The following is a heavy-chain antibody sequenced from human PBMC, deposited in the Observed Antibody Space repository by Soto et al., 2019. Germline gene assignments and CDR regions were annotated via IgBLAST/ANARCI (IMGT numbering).Heavy chain of an antibody. V-gene: IGHV3-13*01. J-gene: IGHJ6*02. CDR2: IGTAGDT. D-gene: IGHD3-9*01. Sequence: ESGGGLVQPGGSLRLSCAASGFTFSTYEMHWVRQATGKGLEWVSGIGTAGDTDYPGSVKGRFTISRENAQNSLYLQMNSLRAEDTAVYYCARTSYYDIGGMDVWGQGTTVTVSS. CDR1: GFTFSTYE. CDR3: ARTSYYDIGGMDV.